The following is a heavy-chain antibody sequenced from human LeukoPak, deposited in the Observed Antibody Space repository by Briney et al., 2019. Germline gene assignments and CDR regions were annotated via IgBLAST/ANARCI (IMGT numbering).Heavy chain of an antibody. V-gene: IGHV3-9*01. CDR2: ISWNSGSI. CDR3: AKDYYDFWSGYSHNWFDP. Sequence: GGSLRLSCAASGFTFDDYAMHWVRQAPGKGLEWVSGISWNSGSIGYADSVKGRFTISRDNAKNSLYLQMNSLRAEDTALYYCAKDYYDFWSGYSHNWFDPWGQGTLVTVSS. J-gene: IGHJ5*02. D-gene: IGHD3-3*01. CDR1: GFTFDDYA.